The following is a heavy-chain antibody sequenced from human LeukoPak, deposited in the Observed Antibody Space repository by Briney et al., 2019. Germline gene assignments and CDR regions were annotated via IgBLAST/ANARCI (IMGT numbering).Heavy chain of an antibody. CDR1: GYTFNNYY. CDR3: ASYSSWNDY. J-gene: IGHJ4*02. Sequence: GASVKVSCKASGYTFNNYYIHWVRQAPGQGLEWMGVINPSGASTIYAQKFQGRVTMTRDMSTSTAYMELSSLRSEDTAVYYCASYSSWNDYWGQGTLVTVSS. CDR2: INPSGAST. D-gene: IGHD6-13*01. V-gene: IGHV1-46*02.